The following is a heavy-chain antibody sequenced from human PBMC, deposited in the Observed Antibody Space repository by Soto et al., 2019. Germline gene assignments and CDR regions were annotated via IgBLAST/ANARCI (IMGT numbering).Heavy chain of an antibody. V-gene: IGHV1-3*01. CDR3: ARVPLDFWSGYLDY. CDR2: INAGNGNT. J-gene: IGHJ4*02. Sequence: QVQLVQSGAEVKKPGASVKVSCKASGYTFTSYAMHWVRQAPGQRLEWMGWINAGNGNTKYSQKFQGRVTITRDTSASTAYMELSSLRSEDTAVYYCARVPLDFWSGYLDYWGQGTLVTGSS. D-gene: IGHD3-3*01. CDR1: GYTFTSYA.